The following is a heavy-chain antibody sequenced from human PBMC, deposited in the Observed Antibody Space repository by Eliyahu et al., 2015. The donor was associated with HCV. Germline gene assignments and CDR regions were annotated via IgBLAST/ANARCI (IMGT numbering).Heavy chain of an antibody. J-gene: IGHJ5*02. D-gene: IGHD6-19*01. CDR2: TYYRSKWFY. V-gene: IGHV6-1*01. CDR1: GDRCSXHRAA. CDR3: ARDTVSGNWFDP. Sequence: QVQLQQSGPGVVKPSQXLXLTCGIPGDRCSXHRAAWNWVRQSPSRGLEWLGRTYYRSKWFYDYAVSVKSRITINPDTSKNQFSLQLNSVTPEDTAVYYCARDTVSGNWFDPWGQGTLVTVSS.